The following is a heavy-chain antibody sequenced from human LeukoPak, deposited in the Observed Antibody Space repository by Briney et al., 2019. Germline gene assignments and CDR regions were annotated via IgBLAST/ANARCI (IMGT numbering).Heavy chain of an antibody. D-gene: IGHD3-10*01. J-gene: IGHJ4*02. CDR3: AKAAGISNFDY. Sequence: GGSLRLSCAASEFTFSSYAMSWVRQAPGKGLEWVSAISGSGGNTYYAVSVKGRFTISRDNSKNTLYLQMNSLRAEDTALYYCAKAAGISNFDYWGQGTLVTVSS. V-gene: IGHV3-23*01. CDR1: EFTFSSYA. CDR2: ISGSGGNT.